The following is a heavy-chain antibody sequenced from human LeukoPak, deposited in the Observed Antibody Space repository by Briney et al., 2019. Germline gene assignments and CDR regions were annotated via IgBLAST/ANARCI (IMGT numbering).Heavy chain of an antibody. CDR2: ISYDGSNK. D-gene: IGHD3-22*01. V-gene: IGHV3-30*03. J-gene: IGHJ6*02. CDR1: GFTFSSYG. Sequence: GGSLRLSCAASGFTFSSYGMHWVRQAPGKGLEWVAVISYDGSNKYYADSVKGRFTISRDNSKNTLYLQMNSLGAEDTAVYYCARGALYYYDSSGYYRTYDYYYYGMDVWGQGTTVTVSS. CDR3: ARGALYYYDSSGYYRTYDYYYYGMDV.